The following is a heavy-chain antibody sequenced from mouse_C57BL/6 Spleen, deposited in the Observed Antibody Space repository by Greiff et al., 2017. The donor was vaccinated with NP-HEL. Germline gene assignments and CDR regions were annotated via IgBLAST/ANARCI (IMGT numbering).Heavy chain of an antibody. CDR1: GYTFTSYW. J-gene: IGHJ2*01. D-gene: IGHD1-1*02. CDR3: ARPYGPYYFDY. Sequence: VQLQQPGAELVKPGASVKLSCKASGYTFTSYWMQWVKQRPGQGLEWIGEIDPSDSYTNYNQKFKGKATLTVDTSSSTAYMQLSSLTSEDSAVYYCARPYGPYYFDYWGQGTTLTVSS. V-gene: IGHV1-50*01. CDR2: IDPSDSYT.